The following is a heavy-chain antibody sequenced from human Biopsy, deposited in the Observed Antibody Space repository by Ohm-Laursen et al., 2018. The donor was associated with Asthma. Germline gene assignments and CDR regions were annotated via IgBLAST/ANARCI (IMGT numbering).Heavy chain of an antibody. V-gene: IGHV4-4*01. CDR1: GGSISVSNW. Sequence: TLSLTCDASGGSISVSNWWSWVRQPPGRGLEWIGQIYHLGNANYNPSLKSRVTMSVDKSKNQFSLKLTSVTAADTAFYFCARRWRSYDSSNYYLDQWGQGTLVTVSS. J-gene: IGHJ4*02. CDR2: IYHLGNA. CDR3: ARRWRSYDSSNYYLDQ. D-gene: IGHD3-22*01.